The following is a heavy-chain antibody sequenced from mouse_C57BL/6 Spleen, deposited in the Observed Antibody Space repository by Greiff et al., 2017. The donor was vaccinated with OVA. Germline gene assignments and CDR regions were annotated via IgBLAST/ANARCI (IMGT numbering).Heavy chain of an antibody. V-gene: IGHV1-53*01. Sequence: VQLQQPGPELVKPGASVKLSCTASGYTFTSYWMHWVKQRPGQGLEWIGNINPSNGGTNYNEKFKSKATLTVDKYSSTAYMQLSSLTSEDSAVYYCARDYYGSSYWFAYWGQGTLVTVSA. CDR1: GYTFTSYW. CDR2: INPSNGGT. J-gene: IGHJ3*01. CDR3: ARDYYGSSYWFAY. D-gene: IGHD1-1*01.